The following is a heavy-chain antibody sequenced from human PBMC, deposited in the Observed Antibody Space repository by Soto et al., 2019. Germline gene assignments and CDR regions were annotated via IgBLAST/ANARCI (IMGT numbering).Heavy chain of an antibody. CDR1: GFTFSSYA. Sequence: EVQLLESGGGLVQPGGSLRLSCAASGFTFSSYAMSWVRQAPGKGLEWVSAISGSGGSTYYADSVKGRFTIARDNSKNPLYLQMNSLRAEDTAVYYCSNLVVITKPGAFDIWGQGTMVTVSS. V-gene: IGHV3-23*01. D-gene: IGHD3-22*01. J-gene: IGHJ3*02. CDR3: SNLVVITKPGAFDI. CDR2: ISGSGGST.